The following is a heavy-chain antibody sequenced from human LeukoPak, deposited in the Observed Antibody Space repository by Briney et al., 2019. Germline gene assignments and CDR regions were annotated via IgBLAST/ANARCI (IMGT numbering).Heavy chain of an antibody. CDR3: AREWYVSDSGYYYGMDV. J-gene: IGHJ6*02. CDR2: IIPILGIA. V-gene: IGHV1-69*04. CDR1: GGTFSSYA. D-gene: IGHD3-10*01. Sequence: GSSVKVSCKASGGTFSSYAISWVRQAPGQGLEWMGRIIPILGIANCAQKFQGRVTITADKSTSTAYMELSSLRSEDTAVYYCAREWYVSDSGYYYGMDVWGQGTTVTVSS.